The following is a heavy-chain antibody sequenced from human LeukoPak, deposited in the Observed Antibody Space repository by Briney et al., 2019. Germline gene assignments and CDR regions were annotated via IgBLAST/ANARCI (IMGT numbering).Heavy chain of an antibody. V-gene: IGHV1-18*01. CDR3: ARVTTTLFDY. D-gene: IGHD4-11*01. CDR2: IGTYNTNT. Sequence: ASEKVSCKASGYIFPSFGISWVRQAPGQGLEWMGWIGTYNTNTNYAQKFQGRLTLTTDSSTSTAYMELRSLRSDDTAVYYCARVTTTLFDYWGQGTLVTVSS. CDR1: GYIFPSFG. J-gene: IGHJ4*02.